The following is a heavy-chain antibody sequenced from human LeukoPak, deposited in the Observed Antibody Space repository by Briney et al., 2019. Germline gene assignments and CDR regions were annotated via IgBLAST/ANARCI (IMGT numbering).Heavy chain of an antibody. J-gene: IGHJ3*02. CDR1: GFTFSSYT. CDR2: ISSSSSYI. D-gene: IGHD2-15*01. CDR3: ARETYCSGGSCYKGNAFDI. V-gene: IGHV3-21*01. Sequence: PGGSLRLSCAASGFTFSSYTMKWVRQAPGKGLEWVSSISSSSSYIYYADSMKGRFTISRDNAKNSLYLQMNSLRADDTAVYYCARETYCSGGSCYKGNAFDIWGQGTMVTVSS.